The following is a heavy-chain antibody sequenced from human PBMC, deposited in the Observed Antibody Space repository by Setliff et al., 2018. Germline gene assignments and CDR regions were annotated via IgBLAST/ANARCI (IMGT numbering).Heavy chain of an antibody. V-gene: IGHV1-69*16. J-gene: IGHJ4*02. CDR3: ARGSIVGPTRGDFDF. CDR2: IIPITGTT. D-gene: IGHD1-26*01. Sequence: GASVKVSCKASGGTLTTFTTYSLIWARQAPGQGLEWMGGIIPITGTTNYAQRFQGRITISTDESSSTVYMEMSRLKSEDTAVYYCARGSIVGPTRGDFDFWGLGTLVTVS. CDR1: GGTLTTFTTYS.